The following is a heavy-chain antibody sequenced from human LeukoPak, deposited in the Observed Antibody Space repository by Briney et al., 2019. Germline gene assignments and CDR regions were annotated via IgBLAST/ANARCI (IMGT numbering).Heavy chain of an antibody. Sequence: ASVKVSRKASGYTFTAYYIHWVRQAPGQGLEWVGRINCNSAGTNYAQKFRGRVTMTRDTSISTVYMELTSLRSDDTAVYYCAVQTIVANTQGDAFDIWGQGTTVIVCS. CDR3: AVQTIVANTQGDAFDI. CDR2: INCNSAGT. CDR1: GYTFTAYY. J-gene: IGHJ3*02. D-gene: IGHD5-12*01. V-gene: IGHV1-2*06.